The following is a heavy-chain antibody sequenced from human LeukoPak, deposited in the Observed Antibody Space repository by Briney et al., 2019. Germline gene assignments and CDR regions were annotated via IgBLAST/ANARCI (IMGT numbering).Heavy chain of an antibody. CDR1: GFTFSSYS. Sequence: GGSQRLSCAASGFTFSSYSMNWVRQAPGKGLEWVSYISSSSSTIYYADSVKGRFTISRDNAKNSLYLQMNSLRAEDTAVYYCARGIYYDSSGYSPPFDYWGQGTLVTVSS. V-gene: IGHV3-48*01. D-gene: IGHD3-22*01. CDR3: ARGIYYDSSGYSPPFDY. J-gene: IGHJ4*02. CDR2: ISSSSSTI.